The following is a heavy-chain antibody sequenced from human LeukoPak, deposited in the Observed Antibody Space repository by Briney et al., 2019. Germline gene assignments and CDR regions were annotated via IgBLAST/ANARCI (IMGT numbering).Heavy chain of an antibody. CDR3: ARGFGSGAWNWFDP. CDR1: GGSFSGYY. J-gene: IGHJ5*02. V-gene: IGHV4-34*01. Sequence: SETLSLTCAVYGGSFSGYYWSWIRQPPGKGLEWIGEINHSGGTNYNPSLKSRVTISVDTSKNQFSLKLSSVTAADTAVYYCARGFGSGAWNWFDPWGQGTLVTVSS. D-gene: IGHD2-15*01. CDR2: INHSGGT.